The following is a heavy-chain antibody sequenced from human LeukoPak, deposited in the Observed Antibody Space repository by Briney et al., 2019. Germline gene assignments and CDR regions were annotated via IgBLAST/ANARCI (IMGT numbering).Heavy chain of an antibody. V-gene: IGHV5-51*01. Sequence: GESLKISCKGSGYSFTSYWIGWVRQMPGKGLEWMGIIYPGDSNTRYSPSFQGQVTISADKSISTAYLQWSSLKASDTAMYYCARQGGYSSPPIYMDVWGKGTTVTVSS. J-gene: IGHJ6*03. CDR1: GYSFTSYW. CDR3: ARQGGYSSPPIYMDV. CDR2: IYPGDSNT. D-gene: IGHD6-13*01.